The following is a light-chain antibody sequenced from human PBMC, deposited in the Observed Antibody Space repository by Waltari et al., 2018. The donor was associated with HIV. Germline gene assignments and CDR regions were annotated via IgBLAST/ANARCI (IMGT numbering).Light chain of an antibody. V-gene: IGLV6-57*01. Sequence: NFMLTQPHSVSASPGETVTISCTHSSGSVAANFVKWFQQRPGSSPTTLIYEDNERPSGVPDRFSGSIDSSSSSASFTAFRTISGLKTEDEAVYYCQSYDSDSLVFGGGTRLTVL. CDR2: EDN. CDR3: QSYDSDSLV. CDR1: SGSVAANF. J-gene: IGLJ3*02.